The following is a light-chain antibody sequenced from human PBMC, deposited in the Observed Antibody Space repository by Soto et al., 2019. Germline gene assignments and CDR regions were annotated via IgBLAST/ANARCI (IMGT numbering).Light chain of an antibody. CDR1: QSVTSTS. CDR2: GAS. Sequence: EIVLTQSLCAVSLSLRKRATLSCRASQSVTSTSLAWSQQKPGQAPRLRMYGASSRATGTPDRISGGGSGTACTRPLSRLDPGDCAAYDCQHHVTSSPTYGQGTRLEIK. CDR3: QHHVTSSPT. V-gene: IGKV3-20*01. J-gene: IGKJ5*01.